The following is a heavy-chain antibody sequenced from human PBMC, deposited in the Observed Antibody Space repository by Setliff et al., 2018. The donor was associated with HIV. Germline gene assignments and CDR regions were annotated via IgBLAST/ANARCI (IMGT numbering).Heavy chain of an antibody. V-gene: IGHV3-30-3*01. D-gene: IGHD1-26*01. CDR2: ISYDGSNK. J-gene: IGHJ3*02. Sequence: GGSLRLSCAASGFTFSSYAMHWVRQAPGKGLEWVAVISYDGSNKYYADSVKGRFTISRDNSKNTLYLQMNSLRAEDTAVYYCARGRDAGSDAFDIWGQGTMVTVSS. CDR1: GFTFSSYA. CDR3: ARGRDAGSDAFDI.